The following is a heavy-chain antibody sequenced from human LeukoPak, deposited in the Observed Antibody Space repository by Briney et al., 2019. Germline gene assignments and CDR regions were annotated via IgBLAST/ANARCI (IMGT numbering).Heavy chain of an antibody. CDR1: GFTFSSYW. CDR2: INQDGSEK. J-gene: IGHJ4*02. CDR3: ARDGVRDGLYFDR. Sequence: GGSLRLSCAASGFTFSSYWMNWVRQAPGKGLEWVASINQDGSEKYYLDSVKGRFTISRDDAKNSLYLQMNSLRDEDTAVYSCARDGVRDGLYFDRWGQGTLVTVSS. V-gene: IGHV3-7*01. D-gene: IGHD5-24*01.